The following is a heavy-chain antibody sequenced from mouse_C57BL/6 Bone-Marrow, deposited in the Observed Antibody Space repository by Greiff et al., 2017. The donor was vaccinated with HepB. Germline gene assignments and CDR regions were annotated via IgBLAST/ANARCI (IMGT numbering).Heavy chain of an antibody. Sequence: QVQLQQSGAELVKPGASVKLSCKASGYTFTSYWMQWVKQRPGQGLEWIGEIDPSDSYTNYNQKFKGKATLTVDTSSSTAYMQLSSLTSEDSAVYYCATGFLVITTVVATGYFDVWGTGTTVTVSS. CDR2: IDPSDSYT. D-gene: IGHD1-1*01. J-gene: IGHJ1*03. CDR3: ATGFLVITTVVATGYFDV. CDR1: GYTFTSYW. V-gene: IGHV1-50*01.